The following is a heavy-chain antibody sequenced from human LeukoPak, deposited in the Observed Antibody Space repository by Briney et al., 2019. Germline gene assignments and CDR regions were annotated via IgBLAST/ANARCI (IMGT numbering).Heavy chain of an antibody. CDR3: ARVISGSYPYYFDY. D-gene: IGHD1-26*01. J-gene: IGHJ4*02. Sequence: SETLSLTCTVSGGSISSYYWSWIRQPPGKGLEWIGYIYDSGSTNYNPSPKSRVTISVDTSKNQFSLKLSSLTAADTAVYYCARVISGSYPYYFDYWGQGTLVTVSS. CDR1: GGSISSYY. CDR2: IYDSGST. V-gene: IGHV4-59*08.